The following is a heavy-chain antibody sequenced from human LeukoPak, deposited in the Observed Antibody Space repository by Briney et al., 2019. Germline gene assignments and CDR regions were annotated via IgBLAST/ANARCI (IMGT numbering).Heavy chain of an antibody. Sequence: PGGSLRLSCAASGFTVSSNYMSWVRQAPGKGLEWVSVIYSGGSTYYADSVKGRFTISRDNSKNTLYLHMNSLRAEDTAVYYCARVKDIPKAYYFDYWGQGTLVTVSS. CDR3: ARVKDIPKAYYFDY. CDR1: GFTVSSNY. D-gene: IGHD2-15*01. J-gene: IGHJ4*02. V-gene: IGHV3-66*01. CDR2: IYSGGST.